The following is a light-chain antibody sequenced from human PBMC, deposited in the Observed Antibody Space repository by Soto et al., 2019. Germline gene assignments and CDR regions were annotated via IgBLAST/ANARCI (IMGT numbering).Light chain of an antibody. Sequence: QSALTQPASVSGSPGQSITISCTGTSSDIGAYNHVSWYQQHPGKAPKLMIYDVNIRPSGVSNRFSGSKSGNTASLTISGLQAEDEADYYCTSWTTSTTMIFGGGTKLTVL. CDR1: SSDIGAYNH. CDR2: DVN. V-gene: IGLV2-14*03. J-gene: IGLJ2*01. CDR3: TSWTTSTTMI.